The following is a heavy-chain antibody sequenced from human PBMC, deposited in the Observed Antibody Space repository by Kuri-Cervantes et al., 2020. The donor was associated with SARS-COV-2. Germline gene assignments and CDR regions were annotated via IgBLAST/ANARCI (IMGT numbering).Heavy chain of an antibody. CDR2: ISSSSSYT. CDR3: ARVSRITIFGVANDAFDI. V-gene: IGHV3-11*06. Sequence: GESLKISCAASGFTFSDYYMSWIRQAPGKGLEWVSYISSSSSYTNYADSVKGRFTISRDNAKNSLYLQMNSLRAEDTAVYYCARVSRITIFGVANDAFDIWGQGTTVTVSS. J-gene: IGHJ3*02. CDR1: GFTFSDYY. D-gene: IGHD3-3*01.